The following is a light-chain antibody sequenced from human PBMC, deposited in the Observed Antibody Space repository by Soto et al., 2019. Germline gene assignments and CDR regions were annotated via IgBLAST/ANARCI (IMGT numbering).Light chain of an antibody. V-gene: IGLV2-14*03. CDR3: NSYTTSNTFV. CDR2: EVI. CDR1: SSDIGAHNF. J-gene: IGLJ1*01. Sequence: QSVLTQPASVSGSPGQAITVSCSGTSSDIGAHNFVSWYQQHPGKAPKLIIYEVINRPSGVSDRFSGSKSGNTASLTISGPQSEDEADYYCNSYTTSNTFVFGSGTKVTV.